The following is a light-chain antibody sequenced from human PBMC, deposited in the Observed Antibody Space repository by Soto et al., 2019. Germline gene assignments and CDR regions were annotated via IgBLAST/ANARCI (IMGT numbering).Light chain of an antibody. CDR3: QHYNGYPYT. J-gene: IGKJ2*01. Sequence: DIQMTQSPSPLSASIVDRVTITCRASQSIDNWLAWYQQKPGKAPQLLIYDASRVKTGVPSRFTASGSGTEFTLTINTLQADDSATYFCQHYNGYPYTFGPGTKVDI. CDR2: DAS. CDR1: QSIDNW. V-gene: IGKV1-5*01.